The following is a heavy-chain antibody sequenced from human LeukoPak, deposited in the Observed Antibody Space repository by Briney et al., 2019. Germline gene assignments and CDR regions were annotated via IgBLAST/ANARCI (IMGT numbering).Heavy chain of an antibody. CDR1: GFTFSSYA. J-gene: IGHJ5*02. V-gene: IGHV3-23*01. CDR2: IRASGSTT. D-gene: IGHD3-16*01. CDR3: AKGNHDYVWGSAFDP. Sequence: GGSLRLSCAASGFTFSSYAMTWVRQAPGKGLEWVSVIRASGSTTNYADSVKGRFTISRDNSKNTLYLQMNSLRAEDTAVYYCAKGNHDYVWGSAFDPWGQGTLVTVSS.